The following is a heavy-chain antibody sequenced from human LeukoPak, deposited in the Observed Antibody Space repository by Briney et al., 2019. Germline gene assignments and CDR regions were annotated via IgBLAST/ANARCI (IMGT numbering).Heavy chain of an antibody. J-gene: IGHJ6*02. CDR2: ISAYNGNT. CDR3: ARVQGDYDFWSGYRPYYYYGMDV. V-gene: IGHV1-18*01. Sequence: ASVKVSCKASGGTFSSYAISWVRQAPGQGLEWMGWISAYNGNTNYAQKLQGRVTMTTDTSTSTAYMELRSLRSDDTAVYYCARVQGDYDFWSGYRPYYYYGMDVWGQGTTVTVSS. D-gene: IGHD3-3*01. CDR1: GGTFSSYA.